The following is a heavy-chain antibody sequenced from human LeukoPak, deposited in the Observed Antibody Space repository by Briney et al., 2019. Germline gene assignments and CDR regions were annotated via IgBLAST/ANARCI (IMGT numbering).Heavy chain of an antibody. V-gene: IGHV3-48*03. CDR1: GFTFSNYE. D-gene: IGHD1-26*01. J-gene: IGHJ4*02. CDR2: ISSSGSTI. CDR3: ARAVGAINY. Sequence: GGSLRLSCAASGFTFSNYEMNWVRQAPGKGLEWVSYISSSGSTIYYAVSVRGRFTISRDNAKNSLYLQMNSLRAEDTAVYYCARAVGAINYWGQGTLVTVSS.